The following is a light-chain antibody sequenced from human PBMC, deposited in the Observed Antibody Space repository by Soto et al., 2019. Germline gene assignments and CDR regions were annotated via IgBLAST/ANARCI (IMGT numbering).Light chain of an antibody. V-gene: IGLV2-14*01. CDR1: SNDIGAYNY. J-gene: IGLJ3*02. Sequence: QTVVTQPASVSGSPGQSITISCTGTSNDIGAYNYVSWYQQHPGKSPKLMVYEVTNRPSGISIRFSGSKSGSAASLTISGLQAEDEADYYCSSYSSISHWVFGGGTQLTVL. CDR2: EVT. CDR3: SSYSSISHWV.